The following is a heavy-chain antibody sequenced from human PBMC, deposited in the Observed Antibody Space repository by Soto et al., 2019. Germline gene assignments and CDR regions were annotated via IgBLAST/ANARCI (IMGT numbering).Heavy chain of an antibody. D-gene: IGHD2-2*02. V-gene: IGHV1-8*01. J-gene: IGHJ5*01. Sequence: QVQLVQSGAEVKTPGASVKVSCKASGYTFTKYDMNWVRQAPGQGLEWMGWMNPTSGNTGYAQKFQGRLTMTWDTAIVLAHMELSSLRNEDTAVYYCARSDGHTFNWLDSWGQGALVTVSA. CDR3: ARSDGHTFNWLDS. CDR2: MNPTSGNT. CDR1: GYTFTKYD.